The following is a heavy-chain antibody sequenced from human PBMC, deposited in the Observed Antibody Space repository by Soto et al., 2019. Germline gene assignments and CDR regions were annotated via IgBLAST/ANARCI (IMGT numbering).Heavy chain of an antibody. CDR2: IFYSGST. Sequence: SETLSLTCTVSGGSISSYCWGWIRQPPGKGLEWIGYIFYSGSTNYNPSLEGRVTISVDTSKNQFSLKVSSVTAADTAVYYCASLYYDFWSGSLHYFDYWGQGTLVTVSS. D-gene: IGHD3-3*01. J-gene: IGHJ4*02. V-gene: IGHV4-59*08. CDR1: GGSISSYC. CDR3: ASLYYDFWSGSLHYFDY.